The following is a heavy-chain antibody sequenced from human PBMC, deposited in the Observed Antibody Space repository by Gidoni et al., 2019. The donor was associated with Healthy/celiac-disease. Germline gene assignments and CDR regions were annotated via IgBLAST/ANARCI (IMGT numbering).Heavy chain of an antibody. CDR2: INPSGGST. CDR1: GYTFTSYY. J-gene: IGHJ5*02. CDR3: ARDGIGYCSGGSCYPNNWFDP. Sequence: QVQMVQSGAEVKKPGASVKVSCKASGYTFTSYYMHWVRQAPGQGLEWMGIINPSGGSTSYEQKFQGRVTMTRDTSTSTVYMELSSLRSEDTAVYYCARDGIGYCSGGSCYPNNWFDPWGQGTLVTVSS. D-gene: IGHD2-15*01. V-gene: IGHV1-46*01.